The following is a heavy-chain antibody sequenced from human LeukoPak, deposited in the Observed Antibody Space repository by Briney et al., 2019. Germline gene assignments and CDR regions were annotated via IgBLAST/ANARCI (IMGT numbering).Heavy chain of an antibody. J-gene: IGHJ4*02. CDR3: ARARGGYDLDY. V-gene: IGHV3-7*01. Sequence: GGSLRLSCAASGFTFSSYWMSWVRQAPGKGPEWVANIKQDGGEKYHVESVKGRFTISRDNVKNSLYLQMNSLRVEDTAVYYCARARGGYDLDYWGQGTLVTVSS. CDR1: GFTFSSYW. D-gene: IGHD5-12*01. CDR2: IKQDGGEK.